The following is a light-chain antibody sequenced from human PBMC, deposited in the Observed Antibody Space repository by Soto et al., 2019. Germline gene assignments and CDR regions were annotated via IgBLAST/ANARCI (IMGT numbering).Light chain of an antibody. CDR3: HQYDSLPLT. Sequence: ETLMTQSPATLSVSPGERATLSCRASQSVNNNLAWYQQKPGQAPRVLIFDASIRATGIPDRFSASGSGSDFTLTISRLEPDDFAVYYCHQYDSLPLTFGGGTKVDIK. CDR1: QSVNNN. J-gene: IGKJ4*01. CDR2: DAS. V-gene: IGKV3D-15*01.